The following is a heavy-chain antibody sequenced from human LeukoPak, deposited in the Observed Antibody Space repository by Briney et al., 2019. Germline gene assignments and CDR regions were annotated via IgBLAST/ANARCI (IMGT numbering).Heavy chain of an antibody. J-gene: IGHJ6*03. D-gene: IGHD6-13*01. V-gene: IGHV4-38-2*02. CDR3: ARGRVSSSSWYSTYYYYFYMDV. CDR1: GYSISSGYY. Sequence: RASETLSLTCTVSGYSISSGYYWGWIRQPPGKGLEWIGSIYHSGRTFYNPSLKSRVTISVDTSKNHFSLELSSVTAADTAVYFCARGRVSSSSWYSTYYYYFYMDVWGKGTTVTVSS. CDR2: IYHSGRT.